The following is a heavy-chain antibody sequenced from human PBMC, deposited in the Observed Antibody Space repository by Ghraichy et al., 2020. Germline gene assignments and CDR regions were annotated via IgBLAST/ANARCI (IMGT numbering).Heavy chain of an antibody. Sequence: SETLSLTCTVSGYSISSGYYWGWIRQPPGKGLEWIGSIYHSGSTYYNPSLKSRVTISVDTSKNQFSLKLSSVTAADTAVYYCARGEGGYSSGWYSWFDPWGQGTLVTVSS. CDR2: IYHSGST. V-gene: IGHV4-38-2*02. CDR3: ARGEGGYSSGWYSWFDP. D-gene: IGHD6-19*01. J-gene: IGHJ5*02. CDR1: GYSISSGYY.